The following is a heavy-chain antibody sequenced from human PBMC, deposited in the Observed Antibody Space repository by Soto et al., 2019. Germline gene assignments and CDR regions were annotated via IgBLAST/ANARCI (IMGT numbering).Heavy chain of an antibody. V-gene: IGHV4-59*08. CDR2: IYYSGST. CDR1: GGSISSYY. D-gene: IGHD6-19*01. CDR3: AGHEGSSVWVFDY. J-gene: IGHJ4*02. Sequence: QVQLQESGPGLVKPSETLSLTCTVSGGSISSYYWSWIRQPPGKGLECIGYIYYSGSTNYNPSRNSRVTISVDTSKNQVSLKLSSVTAADTAVYYCAGHEGSSVWVFDYWGQGTPVTVSS.